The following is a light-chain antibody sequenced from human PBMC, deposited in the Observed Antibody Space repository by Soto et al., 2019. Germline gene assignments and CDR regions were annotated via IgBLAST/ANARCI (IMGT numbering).Light chain of an antibody. Sequence: EIVLTQSPGTLSLSPGERATLSCRASQSVSSSYLAWYQQKPGQAPRLLIYGASSRATGIPDRFSGSGSGTDFTLTISRLEPKDSAVYYCQQYGSSLLTFGGGTKVEIK. CDR1: QSVSSSY. CDR2: GAS. V-gene: IGKV3-20*01. CDR3: QQYGSSLLT. J-gene: IGKJ4*01.